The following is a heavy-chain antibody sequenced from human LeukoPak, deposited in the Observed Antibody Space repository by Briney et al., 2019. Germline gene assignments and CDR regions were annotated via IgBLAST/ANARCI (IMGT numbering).Heavy chain of an antibody. V-gene: IGHV3-53*01. CDR3: ARGVVGYTYGSRFDY. CDR1: GFTVSSHY. Sequence: GGSLRLSCAASGFTVSSHYMSWVRQAPGKGLEWISLIYSGGRTYYADSVKGRFTISSDNSKNTLYLQMNSLRAEDTAVYYCARGVVGYTYGSRFDYWGQGTLVTVSS. D-gene: IGHD3-10*01. CDR2: IYSGGRT. J-gene: IGHJ4*02.